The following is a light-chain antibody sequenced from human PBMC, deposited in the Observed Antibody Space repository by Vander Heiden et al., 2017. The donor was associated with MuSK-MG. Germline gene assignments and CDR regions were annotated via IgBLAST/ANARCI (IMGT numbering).Light chain of an antibody. CDR2: DVS. V-gene: IGLV2-14*01. CDR3: NSYTSSSTYV. Sequence: QSALTQPASVSGSPGQSITVSCTGTSSDVGGYDYVSWYQQHPGKAPKLMIYDVSKRPAGVSIRFSGSKSGNTASLTISGLQAEDEADYYFNSYTSSSTYVFGTGTKVTVL. J-gene: IGLJ1*01. CDR1: SSDVGGYDY.